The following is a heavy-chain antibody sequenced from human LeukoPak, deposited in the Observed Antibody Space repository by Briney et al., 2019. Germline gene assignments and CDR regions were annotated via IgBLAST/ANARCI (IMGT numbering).Heavy chain of an antibody. CDR1: GFTFSSYE. D-gene: IGHD4-17*01. CDR3: ARLKATVSIHAYFDS. CDR2: ISDTGSTI. J-gene: IGHJ4*02. V-gene: IGHV3-48*03. Sequence: GGSLRLSCAASGFTFSSYELNWVRQAPGKGLEWVSYISDTGSTIYYADSVEGRFTISRDNAKNSLYLQINSLRAEDTGVYYCARLKATVSIHAYFDSWGQGTLVTVSS.